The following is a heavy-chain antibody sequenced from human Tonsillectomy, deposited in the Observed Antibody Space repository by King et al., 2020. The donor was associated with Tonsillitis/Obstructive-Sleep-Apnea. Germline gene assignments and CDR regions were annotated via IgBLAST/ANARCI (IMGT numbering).Heavy chain of an antibody. J-gene: IGHJ4*02. Sequence: VQLVESGGGVVQPGRSLRLSCAASGFTFTNHAVHWVCQAPGMGLEWVAVISYDGSTKYYAHAVKGRFTISRDNSKNTLYLQMSGLRVEDTAVYYCARDPSGEGSGYNYGYNFFDYWGQGTLVTVSS. D-gene: IGHD5-18*01. V-gene: IGHV3-30*15. CDR2: ISYDGSTK. CDR3: ARDPSGEGSGYNYGYNFFDY. CDR1: GFTFTNHA.